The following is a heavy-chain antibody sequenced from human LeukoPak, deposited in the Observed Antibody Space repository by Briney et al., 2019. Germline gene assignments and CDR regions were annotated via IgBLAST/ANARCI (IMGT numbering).Heavy chain of an antibody. J-gene: IGHJ3*02. Sequence: PSQTLSLTCTVSGGSISSDWSWIRQPAGKGLEWIGRIYTSGSTDYNPSLQSRITISVDTSKNQFSLKLSSVTAADTAVYYCARAPQVPAAIADAFDIWGQGTMVTVSS. CDR3: ARAPQVPAAIADAFDI. D-gene: IGHD2-2*01. CDR2: IYTSGST. CDR1: GGSISSD. V-gene: IGHV4-61*02.